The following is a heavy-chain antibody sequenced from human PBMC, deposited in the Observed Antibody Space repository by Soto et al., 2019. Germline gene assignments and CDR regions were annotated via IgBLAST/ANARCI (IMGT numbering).Heavy chain of an antibody. Sequence: VGSLRLSCAVSGFICSSYDMSWVRQAPGKGLEWVSTILVGGSTHYEDSVKGRFTISRDTSKNTVYLQMNSLTAGDTAFYYCAKATATSGGAFEIYGQGTMVTVSS. CDR3: AKATATSGGAFEI. CDR1: GFICSSYD. J-gene: IGHJ3*02. CDR2: ILVGGST. D-gene: IGHD1-1*01. V-gene: IGHV3-23*01.